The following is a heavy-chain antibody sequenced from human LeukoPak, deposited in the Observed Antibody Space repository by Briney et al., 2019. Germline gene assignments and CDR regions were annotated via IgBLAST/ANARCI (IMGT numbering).Heavy chain of an antibody. CDR3: ARVGSRPHVAFDI. CDR1: GYTFTGYY. Sequence: ASVKVSCKASGYTFTGYYMHWLRQAPGQGLEWMGWINPNSGGTNYAQKFQGRVTMTRDTSISTAYMELSRLRSDDTAVYYCARVGSRPHVAFDIWGQGTMVTVSS. V-gene: IGHV1-2*02. J-gene: IGHJ3*02. CDR2: INPNSGGT.